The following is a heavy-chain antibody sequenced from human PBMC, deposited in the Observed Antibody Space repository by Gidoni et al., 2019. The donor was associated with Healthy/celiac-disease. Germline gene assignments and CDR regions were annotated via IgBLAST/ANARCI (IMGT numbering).Heavy chain of an antibody. CDR2: ISGSGSST. Sequence: FSSYAMSWVRQAPGKGLEWVSAISGSGSSTYYADSVKGRFTISRDNSKNTLYLQMNSLRAEDTAVYYCAKGSDYDSSGYYQDAFDIWGQGTMVTVSS. CDR3: AKGSDYDSSGYYQDAFDI. V-gene: IGHV3-23*01. J-gene: IGHJ3*02. CDR1: FSSYA. D-gene: IGHD3-22*01.